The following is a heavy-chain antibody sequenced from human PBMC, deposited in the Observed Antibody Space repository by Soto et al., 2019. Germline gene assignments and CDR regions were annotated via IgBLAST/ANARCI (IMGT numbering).Heavy chain of an antibody. D-gene: IGHD4-17*01. Sequence: EVQLVESGGGLVQPGGSLRLSCAASGFIFSNYWMHWVRQPPGKGLVCVSRINSDGSTITYADSVKGRFTISRDNAKSTLFLQMNNLRAEDTAVYFCTRDWRGRLREAFDIWGQWTMVTVSS. J-gene: IGHJ3*02. CDR1: GFIFSNYW. CDR3: TRDWRGRLREAFDI. V-gene: IGHV3-74*01. CDR2: INSDGSTI.